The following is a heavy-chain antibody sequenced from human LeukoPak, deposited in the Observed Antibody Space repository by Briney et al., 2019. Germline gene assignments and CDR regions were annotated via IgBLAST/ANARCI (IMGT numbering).Heavy chain of an antibody. CDR3: ARTSGYYDYFDY. J-gene: IGHJ4*02. V-gene: IGHV4-59*01. Sequence: SETLSLXCTVSGGSISSYYWSWIRQPPGKGLEWIGYIYYSGSTNYNPSLKSRVTISVDTSKNQFSLKLSSVTAADTAVYYCARTSGYYDYFDYWGQGTLVTVSS. CDR2: IYYSGST. CDR1: GGSISSYY. D-gene: IGHD3-3*01.